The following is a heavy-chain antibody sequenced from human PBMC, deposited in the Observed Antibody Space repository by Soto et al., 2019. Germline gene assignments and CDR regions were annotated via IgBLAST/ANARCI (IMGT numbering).Heavy chain of an antibody. Sequence: SETLSLTCAVYGGSFSGYYWSWIRQPPGRGLEWIGEINHSGSTNYNPSLKSRVTISVDTSKNQFSLKLSSVTAADTAVYYCARGSGSWYVYYYYYGMDVWGQGTTVTRLL. CDR1: GGSFSGYY. CDR2: INHSGST. V-gene: IGHV4-34*01. D-gene: IGHD6-13*01. J-gene: IGHJ6*02. CDR3: ARGSGSWYVYYYYYGMDV.